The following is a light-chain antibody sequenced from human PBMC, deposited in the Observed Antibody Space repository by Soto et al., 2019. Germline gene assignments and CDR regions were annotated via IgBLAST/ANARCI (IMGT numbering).Light chain of an antibody. CDR2: VAS. J-gene: IGKJ1*01. Sequence: EIVMKQSPATLSVSPGERATLSCRASQSVSSNVAWYQQKPGQPPRLLIYVASTRATGIPARFSGSGSGTEFTLNISSLQSEDFAVYYCQQYDNWPPRWTFGQGTKVDIK. V-gene: IGKV3-15*01. CDR3: QQYDNWPPRWT. CDR1: QSVSSN.